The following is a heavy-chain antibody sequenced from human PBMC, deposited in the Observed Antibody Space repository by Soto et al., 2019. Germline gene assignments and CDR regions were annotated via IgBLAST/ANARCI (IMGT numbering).Heavy chain of an antibody. V-gene: IGHV3-33*01. J-gene: IGHJ6*02. CDR1: GFTFSSYG. CDR2: IWYDGSNK. Sequence: GGSLRLSCAASGFTFSSYGMHWVRQAPGKGLEWVAVIWYDGSNKYYADSVKGRFTISRDNSKNTLYLQMNSLRAEDTAVYYCARDRIYCSSTSCYGYYYYYGMDVWGQGTTVTVSS. CDR3: ARDRIYCSSTSCYGYYYYYGMDV. D-gene: IGHD2-2*01.